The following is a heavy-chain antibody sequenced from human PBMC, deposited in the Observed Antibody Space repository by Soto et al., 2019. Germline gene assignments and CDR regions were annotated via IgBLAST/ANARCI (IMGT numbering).Heavy chain of an antibody. CDR1: GDSISNSRFY. V-gene: IGHV4-39*01. D-gene: IGHD3-22*01. CDR2: IYHTGNA. CDR3: ARDYFDSSDYTTNWFDP. J-gene: IGHJ5*02. Sequence: AETLSLTCSVSGDSISNSRFYWAWIRQPPGEGLEWIGSIYHTGNAYYNPSLKSRVTIFVDTSKNQFSLKLTSVTAADTALYYCARDYFDSSDYTTNWFDPWGQGTLVTVSS.